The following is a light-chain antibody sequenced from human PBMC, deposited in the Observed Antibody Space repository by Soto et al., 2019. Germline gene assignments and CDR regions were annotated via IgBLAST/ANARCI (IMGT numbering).Light chain of an antibody. CDR3: QHDNSFSGP. J-gene: IGKJ1*01. CDR2: KAA. Sequence: QMTLSPSGPSASLGERGAVRCRASDNIVHWMAWYQQKPGKAPKLLIYKAANLADEVPSRFDGRGSGTDVTLTITRLQPDDFATYYCQHDNSFSGPCGKGTKAESK. V-gene: IGKV1-5*03. CDR1: DNIVHW.